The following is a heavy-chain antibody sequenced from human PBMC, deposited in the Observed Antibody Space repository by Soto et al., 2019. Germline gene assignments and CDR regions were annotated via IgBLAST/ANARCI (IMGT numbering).Heavy chain of an antibody. CDR3: ARDGGVTTQTYYYYYGMDV. V-gene: IGHV3-11*06. CDR2: ISSSSSYT. J-gene: IGHJ6*02. CDR1: GFTFSDYY. D-gene: IGHD3-16*01. Sequence: GGSLRLSCAASGFTFSDYYMSWIRQAPGKGLEWVSYISSSSSYTNYADSVKGRFTISRDNAKNSLYLQMNSPRAEDTAVYYCARDGGVTTQTYYYYYGMDVWGQGTTVTVSS.